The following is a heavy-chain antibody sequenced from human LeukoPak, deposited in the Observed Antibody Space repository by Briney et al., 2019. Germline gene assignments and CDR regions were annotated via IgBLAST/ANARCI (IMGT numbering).Heavy chain of an antibody. V-gene: IGHV3-30*03. CDR3: ATYRQVLLPFES. CDR1: GFTFSNYG. J-gene: IGHJ4*02. CDR2: ISYDGSNR. Sequence: GGSLRLSCAASGFTFSNYGMHWVRQAPGKGLEWVAVISYDGSNRYYADSVKGRFTISRDNSKSTLSLQMNSLRAEDTAIYYCATYRQVLLPFESWGQGTLVTVSS. D-gene: IGHD2-8*02.